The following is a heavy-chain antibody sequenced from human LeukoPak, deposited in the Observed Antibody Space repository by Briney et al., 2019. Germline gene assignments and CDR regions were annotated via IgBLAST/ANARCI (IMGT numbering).Heavy chain of an antibody. CDR2: MNPNSGNT. J-gene: IGHJ6*03. Sequence: ASVKVSCKASGYTFTSYDINWVRQATGQGREWMGWMNPNSGNTGYAQKFKGRVTMTRNTSISTAYMELSSLRSEDTAVYYCARGCPVDTATIYYYYMDVWGKGTTVTVSS. D-gene: IGHD5-18*01. CDR1: GYTFTSYD. V-gene: IGHV1-8*01. CDR3: ARGCPVDTATIYYYYMDV.